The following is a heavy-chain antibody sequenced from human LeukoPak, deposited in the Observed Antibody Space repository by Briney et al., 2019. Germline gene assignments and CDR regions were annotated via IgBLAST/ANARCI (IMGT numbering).Heavy chain of an antibody. CDR3: ARAYSSLDY. CDR1: GFTFNTYA. CDR2: ISYDGRTK. D-gene: IGHD6-19*01. Sequence: GGSLRLSCAASGFTFNTYAMHWVRQAPGMGLEWVAVISYDGRTKYYRDSVTGRFTVSRDNSKNTLYVQMNSLRAEDTAVYYCARAYSSLDYWGQGTLVTVSS. V-gene: IGHV3-30*04. J-gene: IGHJ4*02.